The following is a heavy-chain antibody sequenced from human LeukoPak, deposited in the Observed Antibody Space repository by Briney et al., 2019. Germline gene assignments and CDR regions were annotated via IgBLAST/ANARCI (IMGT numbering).Heavy chain of an antibody. Sequence: GGSLRLSCAASGFTFSDYTMNWVRQAPGKGLEWVSSISGTTTYIYYADSVKGRFTISRDNAKSSLYLQMNSLRAEDTAVYYCARDCGGSCYFDSWGQGTLVTVPS. D-gene: IGHD2-15*01. V-gene: IGHV3-21*01. J-gene: IGHJ4*02. CDR3: ARDCGGSCYFDS. CDR2: ISGTTTYI. CDR1: GFTFSDYT.